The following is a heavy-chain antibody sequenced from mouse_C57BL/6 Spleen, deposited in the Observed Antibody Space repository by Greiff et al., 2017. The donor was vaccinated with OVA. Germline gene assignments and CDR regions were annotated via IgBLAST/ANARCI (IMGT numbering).Heavy chain of an antibody. D-gene: IGHD1-1*01. J-gene: IGHJ3*01. V-gene: IGHV1-52*01. Sequence: QVQLQQPGAELVRPGSSVKLSCKASGYTFTSYWMHWVKQRPIQGLEWIGNIDPSDSETHYNQKFKDKATLTVDNSSSTAYMQLSSLTSEDSAVYYCARDYGSRRGFAYWGQGTLVTVSA. CDR3: ARDYGSRRGFAY. CDR1: GYTFTSYW. CDR2: IDPSDSET.